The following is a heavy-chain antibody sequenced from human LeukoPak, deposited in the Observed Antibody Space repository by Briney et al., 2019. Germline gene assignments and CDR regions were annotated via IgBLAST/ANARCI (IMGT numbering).Heavy chain of an antibody. V-gene: IGHV4-4*07. Sequence: SETLSLTCTVSGGSISSYYWSWIRQPAGKGLEWIGRIYTSGSTNYNPSLKSRVTISVDTSKNQFSLKLSSVTAADTAVYYCARVVELGGFYYYGMDVWGQGTTVTVSS. J-gene: IGHJ6*02. CDR2: IYTSGST. D-gene: IGHD2-15*01. CDR1: GGSISSYY. CDR3: ARVVELGGFYYYGMDV.